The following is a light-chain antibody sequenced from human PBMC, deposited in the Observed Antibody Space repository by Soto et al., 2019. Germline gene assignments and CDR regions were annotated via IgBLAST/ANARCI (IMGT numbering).Light chain of an antibody. V-gene: IGKV3-11*01. CDR2: DAS. J-gene: IGKJ4*01. CDR3: QQRSNWPPLT. CDR1: QSVSSSS. Sequence: SPGERATLSCRASQSVSSSSLAWYQQKPGQAPRLLIYDASNRATGIPARFSGSGSGTDFTLTISSLEPEDFAVYYCQQRSNWPPLTFGGGTEVDIK.